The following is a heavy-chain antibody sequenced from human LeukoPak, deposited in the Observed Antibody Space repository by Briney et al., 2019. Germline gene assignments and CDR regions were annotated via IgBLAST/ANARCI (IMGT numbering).Heavy chain of an antibody. Sequence: GGSLRLSCAASGFTFSSYTEYWVRQAPGQGLEYVSAISNNGGSTYYANSVKGRFTISRDNSKNTLYLQMGSLRAEDMAVYYCARENARDGFNFWGQGTLVTVSS. CDR1: GFTFSSYT. V-gene: IGHV3-64*01. CDR3: ARENARDGFNF. J-gene: IGHJ4*02. D-gene: IGHD5-24*01. CDR2: ISNNGGST.